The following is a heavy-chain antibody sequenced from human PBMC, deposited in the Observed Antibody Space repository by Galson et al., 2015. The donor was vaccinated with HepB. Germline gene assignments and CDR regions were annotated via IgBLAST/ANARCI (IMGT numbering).Heavy chain of an antibody. V-gene: IGHV3-66*01. D-gene: IGHD3-16*02. CDR2: IYSGGST. CDR1: GFTVSSNH. J-gene: IGHJ4*02. CDR3: ARGLAGYDYVWGSYRYRWFDY. Sequence: SLRLSCAASGFTVSSNHMSWVRQAPGKGLEWVSVIYSGGSTYYADSVKGRFTISRDNSKNTLYLQMNSLRAEDTAVYYCARGLAGYDYVWGSYRYRWFDYWGQGTLVTVSS.